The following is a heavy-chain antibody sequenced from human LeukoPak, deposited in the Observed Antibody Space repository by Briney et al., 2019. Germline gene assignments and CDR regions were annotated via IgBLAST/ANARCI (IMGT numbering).Heavy chain of an antibody. V-gene: IGHV4-34*01. J-gene: IGHJ3*02. CDR3: ARRGSGSNDAFDI. CDR2: INHSGST. Sequence: SETLSLTCAVYGGSFSGYYWSWIRQPPGKGLEWTGEINHSGSTNYNPSLKSRVTISVDTSKNQFSLKLSSVTAADTAVYYCARRGSGSNDAFDIWGQGTMVTVSS. D-gene: IGHD3-3*01. CDR1: GGSFSGYY.